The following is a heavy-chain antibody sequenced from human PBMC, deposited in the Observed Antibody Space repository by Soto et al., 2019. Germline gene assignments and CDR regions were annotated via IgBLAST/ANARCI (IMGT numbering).Heavy chain of an antibody. CDR1: GYDFTTYG. J-gene: IGHJ4*02. V-gene: IGHV1-18*01. Sequence: QVHLVQSGAEVKKPGASVKVSCKGSGYDFTTYGITWVRQAPGQGLEWMAWISAHNGNTDYAQKRQGRVTVTRDTSTSPAYMELRSLRSDDTAVYYCARGRYGDYWGQGALVTVSS. D-gene: IGHD1-1*01. CDR3: ARGRYGDY. CDR2: ISAHNGNT.